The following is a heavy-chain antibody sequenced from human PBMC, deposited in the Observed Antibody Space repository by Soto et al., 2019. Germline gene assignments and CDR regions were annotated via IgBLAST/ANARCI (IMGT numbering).Heavy chain of an antibody. Sequence: EVQLVESGGGLVQPGGSLRLSCAASGFTFRDYGMNWVRQAPGRGLEWVAYISSSSRNTYNADSVKGRFTISRDNARNSLYLQMNSLRDEDTAVYYCARAALYGYDYWGQGTPVTVSS. CDR1: GFTFRDYG. CDR2: ISSSSRNT. V-gene: IGHV3-48*02. CDR3: ARAALYGYDY. J-gene: IGHJ4*02. D-gene: IGHD6-25*01.